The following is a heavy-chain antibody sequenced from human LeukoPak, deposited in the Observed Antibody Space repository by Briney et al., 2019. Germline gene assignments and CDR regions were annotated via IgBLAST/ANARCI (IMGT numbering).Heavy chain of an antibody. Sequence: GGSLRLSCAAFGFTFSNSAMIWVRQAPGKGLEWVSVISGSGGGTYYADSVKGRFTISRDNSKNTLYLQMNSLRAEDTAVFYCAKSRGCSGGNCYSGFDNWGQGTLVTVSS. CDR3: AKSRGCSGGNCYSGFDN. V-gene: IGHV3-23*01. D-gene: IGHD2-15*01. J-gene: IGHJ4*02. CDR2: ISGSGGGT. CDR1: GFTFSNSA.